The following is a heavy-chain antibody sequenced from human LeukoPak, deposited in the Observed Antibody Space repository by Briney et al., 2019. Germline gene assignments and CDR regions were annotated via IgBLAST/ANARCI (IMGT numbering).Heavy chain of an antibody. CDR1: GGSISSSNW. D-gene: IGHD6-19*01. Sequence: SETLSLTCAVSGGSISSSNWWSWVRQPPGQGLEWIGEIYHSGSTNYNPSLKSRVTISVDKSKNQFSLKLSSVTAADTAVYYCARLVLAVAPYFDYWGQGTLVTVSS. V-gene: IGHV4-4*02. CDR2: IYHSGST. CDR3: ARLVLAVAPYFDY. J-gene: IGHJ4*02.